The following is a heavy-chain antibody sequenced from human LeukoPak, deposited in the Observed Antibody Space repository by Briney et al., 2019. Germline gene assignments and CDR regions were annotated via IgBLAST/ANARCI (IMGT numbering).Heavy chain of an antibody. CDR3: ARYGHTGVAFDY. D-gene: IGHD5-24*01. CDR1: GGSISSSSYY. V-gene: IGHV4-39*07. CDR2: IYYSGST. Sequence: SETLSLTCTVSGGSISSSSYYWGWIRQPPGKGLEWIGSIYYSGSTYYNPSLKSRVTISVDTSKNQFSLKLSSVTAADTAVYYCARYGHTGVAFDYWGQGTLVTVSS. J-gene: IGHJ4*02.